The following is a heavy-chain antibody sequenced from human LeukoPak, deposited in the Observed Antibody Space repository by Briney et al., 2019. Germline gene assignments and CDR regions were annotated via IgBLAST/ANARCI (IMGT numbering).Heavy chain of an antibody. CDR2: IYTSGST. D-gene: IGHD4-17*01. CDR1: GGSISSGSYY. J-gene: IGHJ4*02. Sequence: SQTPSLTCTVSGGSISSGSYYWSWIRQPAGKGLEWIGRIYTSGSTNYNPSLKSRVTISVDKSKNQFSLKLSSVTAADTAVYYCARVMATVTTGPLDYWGQGTLVTVSS. CDR3: ARVMATVTTGPLDY. V-gene: IGHV4-61*02.